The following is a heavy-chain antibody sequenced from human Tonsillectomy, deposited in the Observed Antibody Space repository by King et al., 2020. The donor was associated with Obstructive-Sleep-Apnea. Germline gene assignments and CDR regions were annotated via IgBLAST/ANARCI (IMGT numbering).Heavy chain of an antibody. CDR3: AREYYYDSNSYYLGY. V-gene: IGHV5-10-1*01. CDR2: IDSSDSYT. CDR1: GYSFTSYW. Sequence: EQLVQSGAEVKKPGESLRISCKGSGYSFTSYWINWVRQMPGKGLEWMGRIDSSDSYTNYSPSFQGHVTISVDKSISTAFLQWSSLKASDTAIYYCAREYYYDSNSYYLGYWGQGTLVTVSS. J-gene: IGHJ4*02. D-gene: IGHD3-22*01.